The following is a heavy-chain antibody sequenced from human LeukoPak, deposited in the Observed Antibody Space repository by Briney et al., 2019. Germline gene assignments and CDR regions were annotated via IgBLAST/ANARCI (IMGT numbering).Heavy chain of an antibody. CDR2: ISSSGSTI. CDR3: ARVVDRDPGYMDV. CDR1: GFTFSSYE. V-gene: IGHV3-48*03. Sequence: PGGSLRLSCAASGFTFSSYEMNWVRQAPGKGLEWVSYISSSGSTIYYADSVKGRFTISRDNAMNSLYLQMNSLRVEDTAIYYCARVVDRDPGYMDVWGKGTTVTVSS. J-gene: IGHJ6*03. D-gene: IGHD2-2*01.